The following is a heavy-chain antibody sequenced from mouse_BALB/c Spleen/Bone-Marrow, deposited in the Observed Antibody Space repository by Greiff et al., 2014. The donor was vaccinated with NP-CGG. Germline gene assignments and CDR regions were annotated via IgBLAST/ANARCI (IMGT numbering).Heavy chain of an antibody. Sequence: VQLQQSGPELVRPGTSVKVSCKASGYAFTDYLIEWVKQRHGKGLEWIGVINSGSGGTKYNEKIKGKTTLTSSKTAFTAYMQLSSLTSDVSSGDFFANAITDAMDYWGQGTSVTVSS. CDR1: GYAFTDYL. CDR3: ANAITDAMDY. J-gene: IGHJ4*01. V-gene: IGHV1-54*01. CDR2: INSGSGGT. D-gene: IGHD2-4*01.